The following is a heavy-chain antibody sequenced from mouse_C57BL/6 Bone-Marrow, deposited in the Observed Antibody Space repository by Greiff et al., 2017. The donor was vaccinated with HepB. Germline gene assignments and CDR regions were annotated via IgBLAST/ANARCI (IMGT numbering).Heavy chain of an antibody. V-gene: IGHV5-17*01. CDR2: ISSGSSTI. CDR1: GFTFSDYG. Sequence: DVKLVESGGGLVKPGGSLKLSCAASGFTFSDYGMHWVRQAPEKGLEWVAYISSGSSTIYYADTVKGRFTISRDNAKNTLSLQMTSLRSEDTAMYYCARGDYFDYWGQGTTLTVSS. J-gene: IGHJ2*01. D-gene: IGHD2-13*01. CDR3: ARGDYFDY.